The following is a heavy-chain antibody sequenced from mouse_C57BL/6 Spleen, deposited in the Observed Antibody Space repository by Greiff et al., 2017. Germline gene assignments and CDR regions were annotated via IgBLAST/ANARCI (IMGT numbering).Heavy chain of an antibody. D-gene: IGHD1-1*01. CDR1: GYSITSGYD. V-gene: IGHV3-1*01. J-gene: IGHJ1*03. CDR2: ISYSGST. CDR3: ARRGGSSSDWYFDV. Sequence: EVKLVESGPGMVKPSQSLSLTCTVTGYSITSGYDWHWIRHFPGNKLEWMGYISYSGSTNYNPSLKSRISITHDTSKNHFFLKLNSVTTEDTATYYCARRGGSSSDWYFDVWGTGTTVTVSS.